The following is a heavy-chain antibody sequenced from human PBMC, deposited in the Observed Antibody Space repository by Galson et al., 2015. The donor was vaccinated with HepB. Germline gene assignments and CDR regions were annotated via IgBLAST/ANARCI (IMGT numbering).Heavy chain of an antibody. CDR2: ISAYNANT. D-gene: IGHD6-13*01. CDR3: ARVGGHTSSWFFFDY. V-gene: IGHV1-18*01. CDR1: GYTFTNYG. Sequence: SVKVSCKASGYTFTNYGITWVRQAPGQGLEWMGWISAYNANTNYAQRLQGRVTMTTDTFTTTAYMELRSLRSADTAVYYCARVGGHTSSWFFFDYWGQGTLVTVSS. J-gene: IGHJ4*02.